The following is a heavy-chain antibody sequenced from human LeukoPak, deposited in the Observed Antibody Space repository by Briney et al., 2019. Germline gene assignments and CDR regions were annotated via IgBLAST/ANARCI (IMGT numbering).Heavy chain of an antibody. CDR3: ARDTMKIVAIPVH. Sequence: SETLSLTCAVYGGSFSGYYWSWIRQPPGKGLEWIGEINHSGSTNYNPSLKSRVIMSVDMSKNQFSLRLSSVTATDTAVYYCARDTMKIVAIPVHWGQGTLVTVSS. CDR2: INHSGST. D-gene: IGHD3-22*01. V-gene: IGHV4-34*01. J-gene: IGHJ4*02. CDR1: GGSFSGYY.